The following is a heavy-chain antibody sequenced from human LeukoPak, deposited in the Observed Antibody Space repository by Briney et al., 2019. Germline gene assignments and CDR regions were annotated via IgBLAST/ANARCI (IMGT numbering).Heavy chain of an antibody. CDR3: ARSGYYDSSGYQFDY. V-gene: IGHV1-18*01. D-gene: IGHD3-22*01. CDR1: GYTFTSYG. Sequence: GASVKLSCKASGYTFTSYGISWVRQAPGQGLEWMGWISAYNGNTNYAQKLQGRVTMTTDTSTSTAYMELRSLRSDDTAVYYCARSGYYDSSGYQFDYWGQGTLVTVSS. CDR2: ISAYNGNT. J-gene: IGHJ4*02.